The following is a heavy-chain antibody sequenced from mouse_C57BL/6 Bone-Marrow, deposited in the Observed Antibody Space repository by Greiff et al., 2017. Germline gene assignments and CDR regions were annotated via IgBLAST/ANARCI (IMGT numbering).Heavy chain of an antibody. D-gene: IGHD3-3*01. CDR1: GFSLTSYG. CDR3: ARKGRFAY. V-gene: IGHV2-2*01. Sequence: QVQLQQSGPGLVQPSQSLSITCTVSGFSLTSYGVHWVRQSPGKGLEWLGVIWSGGSTDYNAAFISRLSISKDNSKSQVFFKMNSLQADDTAIYYWARKGRFAYWGQGTLVTVSA. J-gene: IGHJ3*01. CDR2: IWSGGST.